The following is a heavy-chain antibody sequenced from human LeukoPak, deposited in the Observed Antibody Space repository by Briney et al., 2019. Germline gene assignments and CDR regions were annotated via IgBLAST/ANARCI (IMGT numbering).Heavy chain of an antibody. CDR2: IWYDGSNK. D-gene: IGHD6-13*01. CDR3: ARAEGYSSSHNPDY. J-gene: IGHJ4*02. CDR1: GFTFSSYG. Sequence: GGSLRLACAASGFTFSSYGMHWVRQAPGKGLEWVAVIWYDGSNKYYADSVKGRFTISRDNSKNTLYLQMNSLRAEDTAVYYCARAEGYSSSHNPDYWGQGTLVTVSS. V-gene: IGHV3-33*01.